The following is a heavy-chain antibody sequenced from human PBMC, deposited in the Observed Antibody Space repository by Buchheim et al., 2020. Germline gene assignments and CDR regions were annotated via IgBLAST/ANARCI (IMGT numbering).Heavy chain of an antibody. CDR1: GFTFSSYS. J-gene: IGHJ6*03. V-gene: IGHV3-48*01. CDR2: ISSSSSTI. D-gene: IGHD6-13*01. CDR3: ARRPRSSWYGYYYYYMDV. Sequence: EVQLVESGGGLVQPGGSLRLSCAASGFTFSSYSMNWVRQAPGKGLEWVSYISSSSSTIYYADSVKGRFTISRDNAKNSLYLQMNCLRADDTAVYYFARRPRSSWYGYYYYYMDVWGKGT.